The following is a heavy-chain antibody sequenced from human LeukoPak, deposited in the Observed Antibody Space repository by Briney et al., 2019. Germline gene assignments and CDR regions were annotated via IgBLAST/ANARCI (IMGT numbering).Heavy chain of an antibody. D-gene: IGHD2-15*01. CDR3: ATQIVEVVDATPNDAFDI. CDR2: ISYNGSNK. J-gene: IGHJ3*02. Sequence: PGGSLRLSYAASGLTFSSYAMNWVRQAPGRGLEWVAVISYNGSNKYNADSVKGRFTISRDNSKNTLYLQMNSLRAEDTAVYYCATQIVEVVDATPNDAFDIWGQGTMVTVSS. V-gene: IGHV3-30*04. CDR1: GLTFSSYA.